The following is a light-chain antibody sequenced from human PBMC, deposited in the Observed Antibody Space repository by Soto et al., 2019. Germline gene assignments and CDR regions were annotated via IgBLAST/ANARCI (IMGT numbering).Light chain of an antibody. CDR2: EVS. Sequence: QSALTQPASVSGSPGQSITISCTGTSSDVGGYNYVSWYQQHPGKAPKLMIYEVSNRPSGVSNRFSGSKSGNTASLTISGLQAEDEADYYCSSYTSSSIYDVFGTGTKVTVL. J-gene: IGLJ1*01. CDR1: SSDVGGYNY. V-gene: IGLV2-14*01. CDR3: SSYTSSSIYDV.